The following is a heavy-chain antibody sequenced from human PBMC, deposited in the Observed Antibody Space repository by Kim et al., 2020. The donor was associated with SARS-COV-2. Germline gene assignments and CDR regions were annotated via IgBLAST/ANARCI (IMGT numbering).Heavy chain of an antibody. D-gene: IGHD3-9*01. Sequence: SETLSLTCTVSGGSISSSSYYWGWIRQPPGKGLEWIGSIYYSGSTYYNPSLKSRVTISVDTSKNQFSLKLSSVTAADTAVYYCARMAVLRYFDCLYYSYG. J-gene: IGHJ6*01. CDR3: ARMAVLRYFDCLYYSYG. V-gene: IGHV4-39*01. CDR2: IYYSGST. CDR1: GGSISSSSYY.